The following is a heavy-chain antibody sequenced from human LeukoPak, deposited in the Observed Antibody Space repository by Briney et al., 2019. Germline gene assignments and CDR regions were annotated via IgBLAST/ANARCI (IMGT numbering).Heavy chain of an antibody. D-gene: IGHD1-26*01. V-gene: IGHV3-30*18. CDR3: AKERGTFTLYDFDY. Sequence: PGGSLRLSCAASGFTYSTYGMHWVRQAPGKGLDWVAVISYDGSDKYYADSAKGRFTISRDNSKNTLYLQMNSLRADDTAVYYCAKERGTFTLYDFDYWGQGTLVTVSS. J-gene: IGHJ4*02. CDR1: GFTYSTYG. CDR2: ISYDGSDK.